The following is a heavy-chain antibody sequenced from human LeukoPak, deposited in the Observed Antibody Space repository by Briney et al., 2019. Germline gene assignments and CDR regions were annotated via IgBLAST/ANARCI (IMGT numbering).Heavy chain of an antibody. J-gene: IGHJ4*02. CDR2: IWYDGSNK. CDR3: ARDGSGYSYGYFDY. D-gene: IGHD5-18*01. CDR1: GFTFSSYG. V-gene: IGHV3-33*01. Sequence: GGSLRLSCAASGFTFSSYGMHWVRQAPGKGLEWVAVIWYDGSNKYYADSVKGRFTISRDNSKNTLYLQMNGLRAEDTAVYYCARDGSGYSYGYFDYWGQGTLVTVSS.